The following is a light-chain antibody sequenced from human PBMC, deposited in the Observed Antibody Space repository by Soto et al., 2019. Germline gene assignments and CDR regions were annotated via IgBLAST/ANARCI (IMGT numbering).Light chain of an antibody. CDR3: AAWDDSLSGWV. J-gene: IGLJ3*02. CDR1: SSNIGSNY. V-gene: IGLV1-47*02. Sequence: QSVPTQPPSASGTPGQRVTISCSGSSSNIGSNYVYWYQQLPGTAPKLLIYSNNQRPSGVPDRFSGSKSGTSASLAISGLRSADEADYYCAAWDDSLSGWVFGGGTKLTVL. CDR2: SNN.